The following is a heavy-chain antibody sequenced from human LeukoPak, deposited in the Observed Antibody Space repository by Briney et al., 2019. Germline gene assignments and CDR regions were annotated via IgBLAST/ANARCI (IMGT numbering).Heavy chain of an antibody. CDR2: IHNSGTT. CDR1: GGPFSGYF. V-gene: IGHV4-34*01. D-gene: IGHD3-10*01. Sequence: SETLSLTCAVSGGPFSGYFWSWIRQSSGKGLEWIGEIHNSGTTNYNPSLNSRVTISEDTSKNQFYLNLSSVTAADTAVYYCARRYYYNLGSFPFDYWGQGTLVTVSS. CDR3: ARRYYYNLGSFPFDY. J-gene: IGHJ4*02.